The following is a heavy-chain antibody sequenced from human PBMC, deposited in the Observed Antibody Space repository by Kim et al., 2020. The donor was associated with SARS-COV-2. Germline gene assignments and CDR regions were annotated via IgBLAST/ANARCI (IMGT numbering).Heavy chain of an antibody. CDR1: GGSFSGYY. D-gene: IGHD3-22*01. CDR3: ASLDYYDSSGFA. J-gene: IGHJ5*02. Sequence: SETLSLTCAVYGGSFSGYYWSWIRQPPGKGLEWIGEINHSGSTNYNPSLKSRVTISVDTSKNQFSLKLSSVTAADTAVYYCASLDYYDSSGFAWGQGTLV. CDR2: INHSGST. V-gene: IGHV4-34*01.